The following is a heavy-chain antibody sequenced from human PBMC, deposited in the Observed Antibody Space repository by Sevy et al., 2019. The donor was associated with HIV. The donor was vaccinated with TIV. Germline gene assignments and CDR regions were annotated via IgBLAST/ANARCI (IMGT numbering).Heavy chain of an antibody. CDR3: ARDPFSKADY. D-gene: IGHD4-4*01. V-gene: IGHV3-7*01. CDR2: INQDGSGK. CDR1: GFTFSSYW. J-gene: IGHJ4*02. Sequence: GGSLRLSCAGSGFTFSSYWMSWVRQAPGKGLEWEANINQDGSGKNYVDSVKGRFTISRGNAKNSLYLQMNSLRAEDTAVYYCARDPFSKADYWGQGTLVTVSS.